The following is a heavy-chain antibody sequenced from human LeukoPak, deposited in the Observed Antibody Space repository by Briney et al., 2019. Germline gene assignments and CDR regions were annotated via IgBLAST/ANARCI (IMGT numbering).Heavy chain of an antibody. Sequence: GGSLRLSCAASGFTFSGYWMTWVRQAPGKGLEWVANIKEDGSQKNYVDSVKGRFTISRDNAKDSLYLQMDSLRAEDTAVYYCARCGSESDYWGQGALVTVSS. V-gene: IGHV3-7*01. CDR1: GFTFSGYW. CDR3: ARCGSESDY. J-gene: IGHJ4*02. D-gene: IGHD1-26*01. CDR2: IKEDGSQK.